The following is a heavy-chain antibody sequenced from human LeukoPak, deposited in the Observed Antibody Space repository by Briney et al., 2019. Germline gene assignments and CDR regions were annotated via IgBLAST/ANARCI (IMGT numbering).Heavy chain of an antibody. V-gene: IGHV3-9*03. Sequence: GGYLRLSCAASGFTFDDYAMHWVRQAPGKGLEWVSGIRWNSGSIGYADSVKGRFTISRDSAKNSLYLQMNSLRAEDMALYYCAKESSGSYQALDYWGQGTLVTVSS. CDR3: AKESSGSYQALDY. J-gene: IGHJ4*02. CDR1: GFTFDDYA. CDR2: IRWNSGSI. D-gene: IGHD1-26*01.